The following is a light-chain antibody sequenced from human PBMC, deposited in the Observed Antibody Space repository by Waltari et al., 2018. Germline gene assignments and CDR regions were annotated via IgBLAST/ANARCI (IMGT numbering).Light chain of an antibody. J-gene: IGLJ3*02. Sequence: QSALTQPASVSGSPGPSITISCTGTSSDVGGYNFVSWYQQHPGKAPKLIIYDVTNRPSGVSTRFSGSKSGNTASLTISGLQTEDEADYYCSSYTTSSTRVFGGGTKLTVL. CDR1: SSDVGGYNF. V-gene: IGLV2-14*03. CDR3: SSYTTSSTRV. CDR2: DVT.